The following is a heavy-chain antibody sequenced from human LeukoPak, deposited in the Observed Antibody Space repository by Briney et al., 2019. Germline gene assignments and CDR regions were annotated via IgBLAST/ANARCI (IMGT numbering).Heavy chain of an antibody. V-gene: IGHV4-39*07. Sequence: PSGTLSLTCTVSGGAISNDNFYWGWVRQPPGKGLEWVASINYSGTIYYNPSLRSRVSISVDTSRTQFFLRLNSVTAADTAVYYCARLFDSWGQGTLVTVSS. CDR2: INYSGTI. J-gene: IGHJ4*02. CDR1: GGAISNDNFY. CDR3: ARLFDS.